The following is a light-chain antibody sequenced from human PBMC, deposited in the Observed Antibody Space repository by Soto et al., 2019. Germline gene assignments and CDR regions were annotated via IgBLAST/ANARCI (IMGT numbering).Light chain of an antibody. CDR1: SSNIGRNF. CDR2: KND. V-gene: IGLV1-47*01. Sequence: QSVVSQPPSASGTPGQRVTVSCSGRSSNIGRNFVYWYQQFPGAAPKLLIFKNDQRPSGVPDRFSGSKSGTSASLAISGLRSEDEADYYCATWVASLSGWVFGGGTKLTVL. CDR3: ATWVASLSGWV. J-gene: IGLJ3*02.